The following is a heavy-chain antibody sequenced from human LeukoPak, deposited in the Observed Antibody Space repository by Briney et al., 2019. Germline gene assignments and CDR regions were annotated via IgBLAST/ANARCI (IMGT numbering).Heavy chain of an antibody. CDR2: ISWNSGGI. D-gene: IGHD6-19*01. V-gene: IGHV3-9*02. Sequence: PGGSLRLSCAASGFTSDDYAMHWVRQAPGKGLEWVSGISWNSGGIGYADSVKGRFTISRDNAKNSLYLQMNSLRAEDTALYYCAKASGWYWHYFDYWGQGTLVTVSS. CDR3: AKASGWYWHYFDY. CDR1: GFTSDDYA. J-gene: IGHJ4*02.